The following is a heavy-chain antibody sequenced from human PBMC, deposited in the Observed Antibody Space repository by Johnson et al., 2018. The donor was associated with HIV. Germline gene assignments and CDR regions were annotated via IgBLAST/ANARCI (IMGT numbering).Heavy chain of an antibody. Sequence: QVQLVESGGGVVQPGRSLRLSCAASGFTFSSYGMHWVRQAPGKGLEWVAFIRYDGSNKYYADSVKGRLTISRDNSKNTLYLQMNSLRVEDTAVYYCAKNGARGDAFDIWGQGTMVTVSS. CDR1: GFTFSSYG. J-gene: IGHJ3*02. V-gene: IGHV3-30*02. CDR2: IRYDGSNK. D-gene: IGHD2-8*01. CDR3: AKNGARGDAFDI.